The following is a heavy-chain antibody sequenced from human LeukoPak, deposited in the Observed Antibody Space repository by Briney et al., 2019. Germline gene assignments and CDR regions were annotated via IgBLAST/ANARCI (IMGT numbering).Heavy chain of an antibody. V-gene: IGHV1-46*01. Sequence: GASVKVSCKASGYTFTSYYMHWVRQAPGQGLEWMGIINPSGGSTSYAQKFQGRVTMTRDTSTSTVYMELSRLRSEDTAVYYCARGLLSGYYDSSGYPDYWGQGTLVTVSS. CDR2: INPSGGST. CDR1: GYTFTSYY. CDR3: ARGLLSGYYDSSGYPDY. D-gene: IGHD3-22*01. J-gene: IGHJ4*02.